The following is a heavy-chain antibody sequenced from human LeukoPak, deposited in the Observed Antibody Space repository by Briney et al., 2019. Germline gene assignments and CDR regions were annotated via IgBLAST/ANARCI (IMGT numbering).Heavy chain of an antibody. J-gene: IGHJ5*02. D-gene: IGHD1-26*01. CDR1: GFTVSSNY. Sequence: GGSLRLFCAASGFTVSSNYMSWVRQAPGKGLEWVSVIYSGGSTYYADSVKGRFTISRDNSKNTLYLQMNSLRVEDTAVYYCVRGVGGDSRFDPWGRGTLVTVSS. CDR3: VRGVGGDSRFDP. CDR2: IYSGGST. V-gene: IGHV3-53*01.